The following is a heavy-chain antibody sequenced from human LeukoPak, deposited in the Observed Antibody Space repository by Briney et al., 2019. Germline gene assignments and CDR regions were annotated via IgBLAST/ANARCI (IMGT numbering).Heavy chain of an antibody. D-gene: IGHD1-26*01. Sequence: SETLSLTCAVYGGSFSGYYWSWIRQPPGKGLEWIGEINHSGSTNYNPSLKSRVTISVDTSKNQFSLKLSSVTAADTAVYYCARRGYFYYFYGMDVWGQGTTVTVSS. CDR2: INHSGST. CDR1: GGSFSGYY. J-gene: IGHJ6*02. V-gene: IGHV4-34*01. CDR3: ARRGYFYYFYGMDV.